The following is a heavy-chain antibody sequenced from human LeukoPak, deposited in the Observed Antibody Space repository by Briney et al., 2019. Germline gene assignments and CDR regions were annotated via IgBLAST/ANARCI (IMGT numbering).Heavy chain of an antibody. V-gene: IGHV3-21*04. CDR2: ISSSSSYI. J-gene: IGHJ4*02. D-gene: IGHD6-19*01. CDR1: GFTFSSYS. Sequence: GGSLRLSCAASGFTFSSYSMNWVRQAPGKGLEWVSSISSSSSYIYYADSVKGRFTISRDNSKNTLYLQMKSLRAEDAAVYYCAKSGSGWYGGPYYFDYWGQGTLVTVSS. CDR3: AKSGSGWYGGPYYFDY.